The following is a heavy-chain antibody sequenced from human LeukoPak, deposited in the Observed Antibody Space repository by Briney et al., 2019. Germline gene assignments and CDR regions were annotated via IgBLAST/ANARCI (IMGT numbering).Heavy chain of an antibody. J-gene: IGHJ6*03. CDR2: INPNSGGT. CDR3: AISSGWYEYYYYYMDV. Sequence: GASVKVSCKASGYTFTGYYMHWVRQAPGQGLEWMGWINPNSGGTNYAQKFQGRVTMTRNTSISTAYMELSSLRSEDTAVYYCAISSGWYEYYYYYMDVWGKGTTVTISS. V-gene: IGHV1-2*02. D-gene: IGHD6-19*01. CDR1: GYTFTGYY.